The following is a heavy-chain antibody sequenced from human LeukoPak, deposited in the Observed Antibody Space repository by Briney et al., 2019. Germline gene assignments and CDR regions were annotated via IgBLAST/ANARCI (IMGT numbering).Heavy chain of an antibody. CDR1: GGSFSSDY. J-gene: IGHJ1*01. D-gene: IGHD3-22*01. Sequence: PSETLSLTCAVYGGSFSSDYWSWIRQPPGKGLEWIGEINHSGSTDYNPSLKSRVTISVDTSKNQFSLKLSSVTAADTAVYYCAFSSAYQQHCGQGTLVTVSS. CDR3: AFSSAYQQH. V-gene: IGHV4-34*01. CDR2: INHSGST.